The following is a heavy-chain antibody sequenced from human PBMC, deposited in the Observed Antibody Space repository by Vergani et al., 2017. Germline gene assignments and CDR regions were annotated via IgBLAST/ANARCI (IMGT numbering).Heavy chain of an antibody. CDR2: MHHNGRS. CDR1: GESFTGFF. CDR3: ARVMYRDEASTGYRLEGMDI. Sequence: QVQLQQWGPGLLKPSETLSLTCDVFGESFTGFFWGWIRQPPGKGLEWIGQMHHNGRSDYNPSLKSRVTIAVDTSKKQVSLKMNSLTAADTAVYFCARVMYRDEASTGYRLEGMDIWGQGTTVTISS. J-gene: IGHJ6*02. D-gene: IGHD3-9*01. V-gene: IGHV4-34*02.